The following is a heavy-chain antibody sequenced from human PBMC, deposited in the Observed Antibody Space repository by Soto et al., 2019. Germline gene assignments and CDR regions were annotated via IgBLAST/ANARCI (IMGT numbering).Heavy chain of an antibody. CDR3: AKLTYPSDSTGYYYERVSGWIDS. D-gene: IGHD3-22*01. Sequence: GGSLRLSCAASGFMFSSYAMSWVRQAPGKGLEWVSSISASGGTANLADSVEGRCTISRDNSKSTLYLQMNSLRAEDTAVYYCAKLTYPSDSTGYYYERVSGWIDSWGQGTLVTVSS. J-gene: IGHJ5*01. V-gene: IGHV3-23*01. CDR1: GFMFSSYA. CDR2: ISASGGTA.